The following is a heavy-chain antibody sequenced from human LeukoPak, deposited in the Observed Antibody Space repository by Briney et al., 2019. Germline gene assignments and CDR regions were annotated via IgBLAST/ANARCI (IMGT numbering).Heavy chain of an antibody. Sequence: SETLSLTCTVSGGSISSYYWSWIRQPPGKGLEWIGYIYYSGSTNYNPSLKSRVTISVDTSKNQFSLKLSSVTAADTAVYYCARVTLRLGYYYHPHWFDSWGQGALVTVSS. CDR1: GGSISSYY. J-gene: IGHJ5*01. CDR2: IYYSGST. CDR3: ARVTLRLGYYYHPHWFDS. V-gene: IGHV4-59*01. D-gene: IGHD3-22*01.